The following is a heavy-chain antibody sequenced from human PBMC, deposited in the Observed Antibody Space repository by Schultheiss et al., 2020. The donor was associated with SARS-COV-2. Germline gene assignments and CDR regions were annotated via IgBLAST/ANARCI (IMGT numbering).Heavy chain of an antibody. CDR3: AKRGSSGYYGDAFDI. D-gene: IGHD3-22*01. V-gene: IGHV3-23*01. J-gene: IGHJ3*02. Sequence: GGSLRLSCVVSGFTFSDYAMSWVRQAPGKGLEWVSAISGSGGSTYYADSVKGRFTISRDNAKNSLYLQMNSLRAEDTALYYCAKRGSSGYYGDAFDIWGQGTMVTVSS. CDR1: GFTFSDYA. CDR2: ISGSGGST.